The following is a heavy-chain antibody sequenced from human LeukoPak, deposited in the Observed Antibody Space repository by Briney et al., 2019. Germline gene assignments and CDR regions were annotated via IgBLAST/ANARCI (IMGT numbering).Heavy chain of an antibody. J-gene: IGHJ6*03. CDR1: GGSISSYY. CDR3: ARSGDIVVVPAAMSDYYYYMDV. V-gene: IGHV4-4*07. Sequence: SETLSLTCTVSGGSISSYYWSWIRQPAGKGLEWIGRIYTSGSTNYNPSLKSRVTISVDTSKNQFSLKLSSVTAADTAVYYCARSGDIVVVPAAMSDYYYYMDVWGKGTTVTISS. CDR2: IYTSGST. D-gene: IGHD2-2*01.